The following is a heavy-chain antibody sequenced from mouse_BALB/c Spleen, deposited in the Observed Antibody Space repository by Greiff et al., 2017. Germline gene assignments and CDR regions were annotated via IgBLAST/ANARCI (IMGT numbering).Heavy chain of an antibody. CDR1: GFSLTSYG. Sequence: VQLKESGPGLVQPSQSLSITCTVSGFSLTSYGVHWVRQSPGKGLEWLGVIWSGGSTDYNAAFISRLSISKDNSKSQVFFKMNSLQANDTAIYYCARNPPLLLRYSMDYWGQGTSVTVSS. D-gene: IGHD1-1*01. CDR2: IWSGGST. CDR3: ARNPPLLLRYSMDY. J-gene: IGHJ4*01. V-gene: IGHV2-2*02.